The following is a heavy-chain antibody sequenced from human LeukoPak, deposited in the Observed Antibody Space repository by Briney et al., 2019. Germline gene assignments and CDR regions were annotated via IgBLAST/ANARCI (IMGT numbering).Heavy chain of an antibody. J-gene: IGHJ4*02. D-gene: IGHD3-22*01. CDR3: ARELRYYDSSGYNYFDY. CDR2: IYYSGST. CDR1: GGSISSYY. Sequence: KTSETLSLTCTVSGGSISSYYWSWIRQPPGKGLEWIGYIYYSGSTNYNPSLKSRVTISVDTSKNQFSLKLSSVTAADTAVYYCARELRYYDSSGYNYFDYWGQGTLVTVSS. V-gene: IGHV4-59*01.